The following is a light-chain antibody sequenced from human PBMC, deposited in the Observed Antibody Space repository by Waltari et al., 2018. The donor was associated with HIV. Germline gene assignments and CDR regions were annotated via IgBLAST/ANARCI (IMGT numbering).Light chain of an antibody. CDR1: QSVNTN. CDR2: GAS. CDR3: HQYNNWPYT. V-gene: IGKV3-15*01. J-gene: IGKJ2*01. Sequence: MMQSPDILPVSPGEGVTLTCRASQSVNTNVAWYQQRPGQAPRLLIYGASTRAAGFPARFSGGGSGTEFTLTISSLQSEEFALYFCHQYNNWPYTFGQGTKLDIK.